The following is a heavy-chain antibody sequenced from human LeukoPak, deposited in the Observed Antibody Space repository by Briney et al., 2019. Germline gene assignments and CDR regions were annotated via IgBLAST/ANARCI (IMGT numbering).Heavy chain of an antibody. V-gene: IGHV4-59*08. CDR2: IYYSGST. D-gene: IGHD3-10*01. Sequence: PSETLSLTCTVSGCSISSYYWSWIRQPPGKGLEWIGYIYYSGSTNYNPSLKSRVTISVDTSKNQSSLKLSSVTAEDTAVYYCARLPRFYYGSGSYSYYFDYWGQGTLVTVSS. CDR3: ARLPRFYYGSGSYSYYFDY. J-gene: IGHJ4*02. CDR1: GCSISSYY.